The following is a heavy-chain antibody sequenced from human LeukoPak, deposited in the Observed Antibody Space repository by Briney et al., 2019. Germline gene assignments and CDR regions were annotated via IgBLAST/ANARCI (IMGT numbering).Heavy chain of an antibody. V-gene: IGHV1-2*02. D-gene: IGHD3-3*01. Sequence: ASVKVSCRASGYIFTDYYMHWVRQAPGQGLEWMGWINPNSGGTKYAQKFQGRVTMTRDTSISTAYMELSRLSSDDTAVYYCASIRVVLPLWGQGTLVTVSS. CDR2: INPNSGGT. J-gene: IGHJ4*02. CDR3: ASIRVVLPL. CDR1: GYIFTDYY.